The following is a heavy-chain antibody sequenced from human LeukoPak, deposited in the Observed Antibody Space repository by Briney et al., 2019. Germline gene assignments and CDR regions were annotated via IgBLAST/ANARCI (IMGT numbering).Heavy chain of an antibody. CDR1: GFTFSSYG. V-gene: IGHV3-33*01. Sequence: GGSLRLSCAASGFTFSSYGMHWVRQAPGKGLEWVAVIWYDGSNKYYADSVKGRFTISRDNSKNTLYLQMNSLRAEDTAVYYCARDRPSLGSHSRYFDYWGQGTLVTVSS. CDR3: ARDRPSLGSHSRYFDY. J-gene: IGHJ4*03. D-gene: IGHD3-10*01. CDR2: IWYDGSNK.